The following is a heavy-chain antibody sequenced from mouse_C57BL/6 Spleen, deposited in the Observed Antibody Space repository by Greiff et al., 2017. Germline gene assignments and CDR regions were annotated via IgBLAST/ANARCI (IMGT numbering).Heavy chain of an antibody. J-gene: IGHJ1*03. CDR2: INPSTGGT. CDR3: ARSSYDYDGALYWYFDV. D-gene: IGHD2-4*01. V-gene: IGHV1-42*01. CDR1: GYSFTGYY. Sequence: VQLQQPGPELVKPGASVKISCKASGYSFTGYYMNWVKQSPEKSLEWIGEINPSTGGTTYNQKFKAKATLTVDKSSSTAYMQLKSLTSEDSAVYYCARSSYDYDGALYWYFDVWGTGTTVTVSS.